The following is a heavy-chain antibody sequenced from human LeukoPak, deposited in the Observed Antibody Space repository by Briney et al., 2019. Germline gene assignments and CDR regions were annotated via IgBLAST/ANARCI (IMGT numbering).Heavy chain of an antibody. CDR2: IYYSGST. CDR1: GGSISSSSYY. CDR3: ARVLVVVVAADY. V-gene: IGHV4-39*01. J-gene: IGHJ4*02. D-gene: IGHD2-15*01. Sequence: PSETLSLTCTVSGGSISSSSYYWGWIRQPPGKGLEWIGSIYYSGSTYHNPSLKSRVTISVDTSKNQFSLKLSSVTAADTAVYYCARVLVVVVAADYWGQGTLVTVSS.